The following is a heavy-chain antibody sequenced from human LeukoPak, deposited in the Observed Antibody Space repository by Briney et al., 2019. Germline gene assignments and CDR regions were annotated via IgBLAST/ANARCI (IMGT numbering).Heavy chain of an antibody. V-gene: IGHV3-33*06. J-gene: IGHJ3*02. CDR2: IWSDGNNK. Sequence: PGGSLRLSSAATGFTFSTYGMHWVRQAPGKGLEWVAVIWSDGNNKFYADSVKGRFTFSRDNSRNTLSLQMNSLRAEDTAVYYCVKERGPFDAFDIWGQGTMVTVSS. CDR1: GFTFSTYG. CDR3: VKERGPFDAFDI.